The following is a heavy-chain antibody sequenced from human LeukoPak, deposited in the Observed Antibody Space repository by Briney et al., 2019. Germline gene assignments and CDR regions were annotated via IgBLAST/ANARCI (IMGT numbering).Heavy chain of an antibody. J-gene: IGHJ4*02. CDR2: ISSSSSYI. Sequence: GGSLRLSCAASGFTFSSYSMNWVRQAPGKGLEWVSPISSSSSYIYYADSVKGRFTISRDNAKNSLYLQMNSLRAEDTAVYYCARDPIVVVPAAMGQINYFDYWGQGTLVTVSS. V-gene: IGHV3-21*01. D-gene: IGHD2-2*01. CDR3: ARDPIVVVPAAMGQINYFDY. CDR1: GFTFSSYS.